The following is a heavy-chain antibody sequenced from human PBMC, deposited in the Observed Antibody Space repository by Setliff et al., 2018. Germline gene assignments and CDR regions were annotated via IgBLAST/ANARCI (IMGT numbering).Heavy chain of an antibody. Sequence: GGSLRLSCAASEFRFSIYGMHWVRQAPGKGLECVAFIRYDGSNKCYADSMEGRFTISRDNSKNTLYLQMNSLRAEDTAVYYCAKGLKSSGPDWYFDYWGPGTLVTVSS. CDR1: EFRFSIYG. CDR2: IRYDGSNK. CDR3: AKGLKSSGPDWYFDY. V-gene: IGHV3-30*02. D-gene: IGHD3-22*01. J-gene: IGHJ4*02.